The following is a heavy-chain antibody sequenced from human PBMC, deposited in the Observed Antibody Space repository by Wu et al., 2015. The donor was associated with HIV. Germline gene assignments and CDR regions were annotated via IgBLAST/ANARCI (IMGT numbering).Heavy chain of an antibody. Sequence: QVQLVQSGAEVKKPGASVKVSCKASGYTFTSYYMHWVRQAPGQGLEWMGIINPSGGSTSYAQKFQGRVTMTRDTSTSTVYMELRCLRSEDTAVYYCARGLGYSSSWPFGFDYWGQGTLVTVSS. J-gene: IGHJ4*02. V-gene: IGHV1-46*01. D-gene: IGHD6-13*01. CDR2: INPSGGST. CDR3: ARGLGYSSSWPFGFDY. CDR1: GYTFTSYY.